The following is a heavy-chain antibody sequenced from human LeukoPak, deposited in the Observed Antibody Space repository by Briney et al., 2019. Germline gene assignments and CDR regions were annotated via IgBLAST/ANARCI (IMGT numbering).Heavy chain of an antibody. J-gene: IGHJ4*02. Sequence: SETLSLTCTVSGGSISSYYWSWIRQPPGKGLEWIGYIYTSGSTNYNPPLKSRVTISVDTSKNQFSLKLSSVIAADTAVYYCARHYDYVWGSYRYPYYFDYWGQGTLVTVSS. D-gene: IGHD3-16*02. CDR2: IYTSGST. CDR1: GGSISSYY. CDR3: ARHYDYVWGSYRYPYYFDY. V-gene: IGHV4-4*09.